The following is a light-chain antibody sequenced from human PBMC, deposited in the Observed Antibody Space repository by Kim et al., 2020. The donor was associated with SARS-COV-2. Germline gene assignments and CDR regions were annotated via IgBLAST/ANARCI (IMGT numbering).Light chain of an antibody. CDR1: QSVSSN. CDR3: QQYNNWPPSIT. V-gene: IGKV3-15*01. CDR2: GTS. Sequence: PGESATLSCRASQSVSSNFACYQQKPGQAPRLLFYGTSTRATGIPARFSGSGSGTEFTLTISSLQSEDFAVYYCQQYNNWPPSITFGQGTRLEIK. J-gene: IGKJ5*01.